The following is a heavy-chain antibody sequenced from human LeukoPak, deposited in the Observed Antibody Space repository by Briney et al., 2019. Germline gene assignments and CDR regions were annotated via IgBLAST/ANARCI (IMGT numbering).Heavy chain of an antibody. CDR3: ARGRPHGNDY. D-gene: IGHD4-23*01. V-gene: IGHV3-74*01. CDR2: IASDGSST. J-gene: IGHJ4*02. Sequence: GGSLRLSCAASGFTFSSYWMNWVRQAPGKGLVWVSRIASDGSSTTFADSVKGRFSISRDNAKNTLYLQMNSLRVEDTAVYYCARGRPHGNDYWGQGTLVTVS. CDR1: GFTFSSYW.